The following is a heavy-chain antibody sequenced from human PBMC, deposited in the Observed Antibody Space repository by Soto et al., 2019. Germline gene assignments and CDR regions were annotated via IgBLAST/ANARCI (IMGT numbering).Heavy chain of an antibody. D-gene: IGHD2-15*01. V-gene: IGHV3-23*01. CDR1: GFAFSIYW. Sequence: GGSLRLSCAASGFAFSIYWMNWVLQAPGKGLEWVSAISGSGGSTYYADSVKGRFTISRDNSKNTLYLQMNSLRAEDTAVYYCAKGYCSGGSCYPFDPWGQGTLVTVSS. J-gene: IGHJ5*02. CDR3: AKGYCSGGSCYPFDP. CDR2: ISGSGGST.